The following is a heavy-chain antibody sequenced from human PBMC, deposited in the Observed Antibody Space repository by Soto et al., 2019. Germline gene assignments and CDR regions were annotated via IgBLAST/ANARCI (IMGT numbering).Heavy chain of an antibody. V-gene: IGHV4-39*01. CDR1: GGSISSSSYY. J-gene: IGHJ4*02. CDR2: IYYSVST. Sequence: SETLSLTCTVSGGSISSSSYYCGWIRQPPGKGLEWIGSIYYSVSTYYNPSLKSRFTISVDTSKTQFSLKLSSVTAADTAVYYCSRLRDGYNLWGQGKLVTVSS. CDR3: SRLRDGYNL. D-gene: IGHD5-12*01.